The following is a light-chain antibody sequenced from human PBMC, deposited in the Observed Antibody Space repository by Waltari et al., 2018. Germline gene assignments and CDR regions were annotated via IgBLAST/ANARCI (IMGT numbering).Light chain of an antibody. CDR2: WAS. V-gene: IGKV4-1*01. J-gene: IGKJ5*01. Sequence: DIVMTQSPDSLAVSLGERATINCKSSQSVLYSSNKKNYLAWSQQKPGQPPKLLIYWASTRESGVPDRFSGSGSGTDFTLTISSLQAEDVAVYYCQQYYSTPITFGQGTRLEIK. CDR3: QQYYSTPIT. CDR1: QSVLYSSNKKNY.